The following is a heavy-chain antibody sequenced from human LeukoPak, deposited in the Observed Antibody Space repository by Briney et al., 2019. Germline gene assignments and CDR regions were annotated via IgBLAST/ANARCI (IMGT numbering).Heavy chain of an antibody. CDR2: IYYSGST. CDR3: TRRSQENGVITANTWFDP. CDR1: GGSISSSY. Sequence: PSETLSLTCTVSGGSISSSYWGWVRQPPGKGLEWIGYIYYSGSTNYNPSLKSRVTISVDTSNNKFSLKLTSVNAADTAVYYCTRRSQENGVITANTWFDPWGEGTLVTVSS. V-gene: IGHV4-59*08. J-gene: IGHJ5*02. D-gene: IGHD3-16*01.